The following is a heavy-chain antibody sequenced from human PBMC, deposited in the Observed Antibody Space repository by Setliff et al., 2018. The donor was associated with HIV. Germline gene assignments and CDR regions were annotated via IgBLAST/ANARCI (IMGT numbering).Heavy chain of an antibody. CDR2: INTNTGNP. CDR1: GYTFTSYA. D-gene: IGHD2-21*02. Sequence: ASVKVSCKASGYTFTSYAMNWVRQAPGQGLEWMGSINTNTGNPTYAQGFTGRFVFSLDTSVSTAYLQISSLKAEDTAVYYCARDEVPLVTAAPFDYWGQGTLVTVSS. J-gene: IGHJ4*02. V-gene: IGHV7-4-1*02. CDR3: ARDEVPLVTAAPFDY.